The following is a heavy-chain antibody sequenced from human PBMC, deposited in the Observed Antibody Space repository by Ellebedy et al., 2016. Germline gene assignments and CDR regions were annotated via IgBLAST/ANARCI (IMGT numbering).Heavy chain of an antibody. CDR3: ARARMRDGFQFDP. CDR2: IYFSGST. J-gene: IGHJ5*02. Sequence: SETLSLTXTVSGGTASSSSYYWSWIRRPPGKGLESIGHIYFSGSTNHNPALKRRVSISLDTSKNHFSLRLRSVTAADTAVYYCARARMRDGFQFDPWGQGILVTVSS. V-gene: IGHV4-61*03. D-gene: IGHD5-24*01. CDR1: GGTASSSSYY.